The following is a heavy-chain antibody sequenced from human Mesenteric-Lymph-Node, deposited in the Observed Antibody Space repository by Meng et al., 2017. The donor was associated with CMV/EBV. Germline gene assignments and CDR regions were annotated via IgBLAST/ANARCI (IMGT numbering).Heavy chain of an antibody. CDR2: IRYDGTNE. Sequence: GGSLRLSCAASGFTVSHYGIHWVRQAPGKGLEWVAFIRYDGTNEHYVDSVRGRFSVSRDTSKNTVHLQMNSLRAEDTAEYYCARETVPVAINYYYGMDVWGQGATVTVSS. CDR1: GFTVSHYG. J-gene: IGHJ6*02. V-gene: IGHV3-30*02. D-gene: IGHD2-2*01. CDR3: ARETVPVAINYYYGMDV.